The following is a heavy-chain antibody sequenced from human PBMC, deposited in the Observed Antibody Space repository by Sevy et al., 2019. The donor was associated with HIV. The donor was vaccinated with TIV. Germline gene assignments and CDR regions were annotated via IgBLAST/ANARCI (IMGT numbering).Heavy chain of an antibody. D-gene: IGHD3-3*01. CDR2: LSYDGSDK. Sequence: GGSLRLSCAASGFTFSNYAIHWVRQAPGKGLEWEAVLSYDGSDKDCADSVKCRFTISRDNFNNTLYLHMNSLKIEDTAVYYCARANLLYFWSGYYDSWGPGTLVTVSS. CDR3: ARANLLYFWSGYYDS. J-gene: IGHJ5*02. V-gene: IGHV3-30-3*01. CDR1: GFTFSNYA.